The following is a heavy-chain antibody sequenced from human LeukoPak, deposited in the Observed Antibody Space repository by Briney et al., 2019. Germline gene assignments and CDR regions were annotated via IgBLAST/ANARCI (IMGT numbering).Heavy chain of an antibody. D-gene: IGHD3-10*01. CDR3: VRGWVRGVIAYYYYGMDV. V-gene: IGHV1-18*04. CDR2: ISAYNGNT. Sequence: GASVKVSCKASGYTFTSYGISWVRQAPGQGLEWMGWISAYNGNTNYAQKLQGRVTMTTDTSTSTAYMELRSLRSDDTAVYYCVRGWVRGVIAYYYYGMDVWGKGTTVTVSS. CDR1: GYTFTSYG. J-gene: IGHJ6*04.